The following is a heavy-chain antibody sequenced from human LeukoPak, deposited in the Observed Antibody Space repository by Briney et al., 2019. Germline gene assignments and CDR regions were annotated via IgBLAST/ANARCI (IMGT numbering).Heavy chain of an antibody. D-gene: IGHD2-2*01. CDR3: AVPPFDY. CDR1: G. CDR2: ISYDGSNK. Sequence: GMHWVRQAPGKGLEWVAVISYDGSNKYYADSVKGRFTISRDNSKNTLYVQMNNVRAEDTAVCYCAVPPFDYWGQGTLVTVSS. J-gene: IGHJ4*02. V-gene: IGHV3-30*03.